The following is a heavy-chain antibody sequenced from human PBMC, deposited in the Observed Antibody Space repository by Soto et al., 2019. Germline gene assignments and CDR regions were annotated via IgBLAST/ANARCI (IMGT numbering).Heavy chain of an antibody. Sequence: SETLSLTCTVSDGSISSYYWSWLRQPPGKGLEWIGYIYDSGSTLYNPSLKSRVTISVDRPNNQFSLKLRSVTAADTAIYYCAGDIRSGSYRFDHWGQGTLVTVSS. CDR3: AGDIRSGSYRFDH. J-gene: IGHJ4*02. V-gene: IGHV4-59*08. D-gene: IGHD1-26*01. CDR1: DGSISSYY. CDR2: IYDSGST.